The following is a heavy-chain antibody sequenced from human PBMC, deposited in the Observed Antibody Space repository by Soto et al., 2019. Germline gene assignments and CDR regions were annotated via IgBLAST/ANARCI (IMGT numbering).Heavy chain of an antibody. CDR3: AKGIVVVPAAIDY. CDR2: ISGSGGST. Sequence: GGSLRLSCASSGFPFSSYAMIWVRQAPGKGLEWVSAISGSGGSTYYADSVKGRFTISRDNSKNTLYLQMHSLRAEDTAVYYCAKGIVVVPAAIDYWGQGTLVTVSS. V-gene: IGHV3-23*01. D-gene: IGHD2-2*01. CDR1: GFPFSSYA. J-gene: IGHJ4*02.